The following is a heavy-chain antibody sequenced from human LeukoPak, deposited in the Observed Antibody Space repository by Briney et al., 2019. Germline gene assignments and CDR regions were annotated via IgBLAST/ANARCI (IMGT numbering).Heavy chain of an antibody. Sequence: GGPLRLSCAASGFTFSSYGMHWVRQAPGKGLEWVAVIWYDGSNKYYADSVKGRFTISRDNSKNTLYLQMNSLRAEDTAVYYCARSPRVRGVIITGDAFDIWGQGTMVTVSS. CDR3: ARSPRVRGVIITGDAFDI. J-gene: IGHJ3*02. V-gene: IGHV3-33*01. D-gene: IGHD3-10*01. CDR1: GFTFSSYG. CDR2: IWYDGSNK.